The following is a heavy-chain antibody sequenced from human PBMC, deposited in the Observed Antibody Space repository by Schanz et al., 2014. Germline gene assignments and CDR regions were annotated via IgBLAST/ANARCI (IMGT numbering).Heavy chain of an antibody. CDR1: GYTFTSYG. CDR2: ISADNGNT. V-gene: IGHV1-18*01. J-gene: IGHJ6*02. D-gene: IGHD2-15*01. Sequence: QVQLVQSGAEVKKPGASVKVSCKASGYTFTSYGISWVRQAPGQGLEWMGWISADNGNTNYAQRLQGRVTMTTDTSTRTAYMELRSMRADDTAVYYCARGGDYMVVLVAVTREYYYHAMDVWGQGTTVTVSS. CDR3: ARGGDYMVVLVAVTREYYYHAMDV.